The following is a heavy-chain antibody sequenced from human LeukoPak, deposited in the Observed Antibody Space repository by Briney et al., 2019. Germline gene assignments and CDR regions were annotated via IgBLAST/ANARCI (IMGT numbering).Heavy chain of an antibody. CDR3: ARSDSYDSSGHWYFDL. CDR1: GGSISSYY. J-gene: IGHJ2*01. V-gene: IGHV4-4*07. Sequence: SETLSLTCTVSGGSISSYYWSWIRQPAGKGLEWIGRIYTSGSTNYNPSLKSRVTMSVDTSKNQFSLRLSSVTAADTAVYYCARSDSYDSSGHWYFDLWGRGTLVTVSS. CDR2: IYTSGST. D-gene: IGHD3-22*01.